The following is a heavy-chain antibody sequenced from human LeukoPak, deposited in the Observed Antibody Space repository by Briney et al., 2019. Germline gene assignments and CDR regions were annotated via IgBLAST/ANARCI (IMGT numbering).Heavy chain of an antibody. CDR2: IIPILGIA. D-gene: IGHD3-10*01. CDR1: GGTFSSYA. Sequence: GASVKVSCKASGGTFSSYAISWVRQAPGQGLEWMGRIIPILGIANYAQKFQGRVTITADKPTSTAYMELSSLRSEDTAVYYCARDGSGTYFDYWGQGTLVTVSS. J-gene: IGHJ4*02. CDR3: ARDGSGTYFDY. V-gene: IGHV1-69*04.